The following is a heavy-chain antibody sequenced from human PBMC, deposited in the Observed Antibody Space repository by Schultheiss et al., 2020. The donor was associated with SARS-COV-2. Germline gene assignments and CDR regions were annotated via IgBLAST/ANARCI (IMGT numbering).Heavy chain of an antibody. CDR3: ARVRVVATSADAFDI. V-gene: IGHV1-46*01. Sequence: GESLKISCKASGYTFTSYYMHWVRQAPGQGLEWMGIINPSGGSTSYAQKFQGRVTMTRDTSTSTVYMELSSLRSEDTAVYYCARVRVVATSADAFDIWGQGTMVTVSS. D-gene: IGHD5-12*01. CDR1: GYTFTSYY. J-gene: IGHJ3*02. CDR2: INPSGGST.